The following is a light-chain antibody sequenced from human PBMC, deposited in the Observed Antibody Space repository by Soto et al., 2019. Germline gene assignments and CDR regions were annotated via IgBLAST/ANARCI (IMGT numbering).Light chain of an antibody. V-gene: IGKV1-39*01. CDR3: QQSYSTPIT. CDR2: AAS. Sequence: EIQMTQSPSSLSASVGARVPITSRASQSISSYLNWYQQKPGKAPKFMIYAASSLQSGVPSRFSGSGSGTDCTLTISSLQPEDVATYYCQQSYSTPITLGQGTRLEIK. J-gene: IGKJ5*01. CDR1: QSISSY.